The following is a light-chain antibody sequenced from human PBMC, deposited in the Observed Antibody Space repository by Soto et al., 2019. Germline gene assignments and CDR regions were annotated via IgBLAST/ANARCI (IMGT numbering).Light chain of an antibody. Sequence: SYELTQPSSVSVSPGQTARITCSGDVLAKKYARWFQQKPGQAPVLVIYKDSERPSGIPERFSGSSSGTTVTLTISGAQVEDEADYYCYSAWVFGGGTKLTVL. CDR3: YSAWV. V-gene: IGLV3-27*01. J-gene: IGLJ3*02. CDR2: KDS. CDR1: VLAKKY.